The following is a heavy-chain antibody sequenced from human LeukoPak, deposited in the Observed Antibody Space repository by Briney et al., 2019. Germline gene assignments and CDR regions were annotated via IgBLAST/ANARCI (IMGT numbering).Heavy chain of an antibody. CDR2: ISGSGDTT. J-gene: IGHJ4*02. D-gene: IGHD1-7*01. CDR1: GFTFSTYA. V-gene: IGHV3-23*01. CDR3: AKEGGNYLSAFDY. Sequence: GGSLRLSCAASGFTFSTYAMNWVRQAPGKGLEWVSAISGSGDTTYYADSVKGRFTISRDNSKNTLYLQMNSLRAEDTAVYYCAKEGGNYLSAFDYWGQGTLVTVSS.